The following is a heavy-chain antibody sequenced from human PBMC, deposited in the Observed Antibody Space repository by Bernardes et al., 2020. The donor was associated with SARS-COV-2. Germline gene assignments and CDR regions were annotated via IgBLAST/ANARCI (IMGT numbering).Heavy chain of an antibody. CDR2: ISNNNNYI. D-gene: IGHD5-18*01. Sequence: GGSLRLSCAVSGFTFSSYTMNWVRQAPGKGLEWVSSISNNNNYIYYADSVKGRFTISRDNATSSLYLQMNSLRAEDTAVYYCAREDRGRGYSSHDYWGQGTLVTVSS. CDR1: GFTFSSYT. CDR3: AREDRGRGYSSHDY. V-gene: IGHV3-21*01. J-gene: IGHJ4*02.